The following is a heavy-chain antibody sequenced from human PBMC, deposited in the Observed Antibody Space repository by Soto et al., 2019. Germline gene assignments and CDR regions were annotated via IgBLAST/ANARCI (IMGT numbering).Heavy chain of an antibody. CDR3: ATWHEREHAYDV. D-gene: IGHD1-1*01. Sequence: DVQLVESGGGLIQPGESLRLSCAAFGLTISGKKYVAWVRQAPGKGLEWVSGLYDVDGSFYAVSVRGRFTTSSDSSKTTVYLQMNDLRPDDTAVYYCATWHEREHAYDVWGQGTTVTVSS. V-gene: IGHV3-53*01. CDR2: LYDVDGS. J-gene: IGHJ3*01. CDR1: GLTISGKKY.